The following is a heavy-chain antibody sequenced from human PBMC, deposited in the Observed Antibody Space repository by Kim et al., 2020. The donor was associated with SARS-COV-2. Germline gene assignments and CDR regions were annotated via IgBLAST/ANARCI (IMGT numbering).Heavy chain of an antibody. V-gene: IGHV5-10-1*01. CDR2: IDPSDSYT. CDR3: ARHETGFLGPILYYYYGMDV. D-gene: IGHD3-3*01. Sequence: GESLKISCKGSGYSFTSYWISWVRQMPGKGLEWMGRIDPSDSYTNYSPSFQGHVTISADKSISTAYLQWSSLKASDTAMYYCARHETGFLGPILYYYYGMDVWGQGTTVTVSS. CDR1: GYSFTSYW. J-gene: IGHJ6*02.